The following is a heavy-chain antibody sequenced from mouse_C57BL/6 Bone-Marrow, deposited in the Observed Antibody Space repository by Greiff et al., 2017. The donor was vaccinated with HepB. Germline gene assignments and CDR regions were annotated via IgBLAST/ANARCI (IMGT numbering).Heavy chain of an antibody. D-gene: IGHD2-5*01. J-gene: IGHJ4*01. CDR3: AGRGIHYSNYGLYYAMDY. V-gene: IGHV1-74*01. Sequence: VKLQQPGAELVKPGASVKVSCKASGYTFTSYWMHWVKQRPGQGLEWIGRIHPSDSDTNYNQKFKGKATLTVDKSSSTAYMQLSSLTSEDSAVYYCAGRGIHYSNYGLYYAMDYWGQGTSVTVSS. CDR2: IHPSDSDT. CDR1: GYTFTSYW.